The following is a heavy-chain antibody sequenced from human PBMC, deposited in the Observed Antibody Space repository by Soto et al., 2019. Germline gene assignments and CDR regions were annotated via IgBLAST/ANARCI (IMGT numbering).Heavy chain of an antibody. Sequence: CGASCRFTVKSYGVNLARKTPGKGLEWVSYISSSSNTIYYADSVKGRFTISRDNAKNSLYLQMSSLRAADTAVYYCGRARMESRPFLDYWGQGILVTVPS. J-gene: IGHJ4*02. CDR3: GRARMESRPFLDY. CDR1: RFTVKSYG. CDR2: ISSSSNTI. D-gene: IGHD2-15*01. V-gene: IGHV3-48*01.